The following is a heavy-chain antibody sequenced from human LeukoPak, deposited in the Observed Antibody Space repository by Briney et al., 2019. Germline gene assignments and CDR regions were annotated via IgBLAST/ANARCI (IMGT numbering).Heavy chain of an antibody. J-gene: IGHJ4*02. CDR2: IYTSGST. D-gene: IGHD5-24*01. CDR3: ARDMPGGYNWYFDY. CDR1: GGSISSGSYY. V-gene: IGHV4-61*02. Sequence: SETLSLTCPVSGGSISSGSYYWSWIRQPAGKGLEWIGRIYTSGSTNYNPSLKSRVTISVDTSKNQFSLKLSSVTAADTAVYYCARDMPGGYNWYFDYWGQGTLVTVSS.